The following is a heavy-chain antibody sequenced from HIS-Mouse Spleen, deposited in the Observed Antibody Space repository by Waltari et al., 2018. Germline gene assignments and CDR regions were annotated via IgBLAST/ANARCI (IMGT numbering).Heavy chain of an antibody. CDR3: ARDRLGGSGSYYFDY. J-gene: IGHJ4*02. CDR2: ISYDGSNK. V-gene: IGHV3-30*04. D-gene: IGHD3-10*01. Sequence: QVQLVESGGGVVQPGRSLRLSCAASGFTFNSYAMHWVRQAPGKGLEWVAVISYDGSNKYYADSVKGRFTISRDNSKNTLYLQMNSLRAEDTAVYYCARDRLGGSGSYYFDYWGQGTLVTVSS. CDR1: GFTFNSYA.